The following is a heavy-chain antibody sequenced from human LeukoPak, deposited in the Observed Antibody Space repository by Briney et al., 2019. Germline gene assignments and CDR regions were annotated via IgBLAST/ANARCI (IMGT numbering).Heavy chain of an antibody. CDR3: ARDRSGSYTDY. V-gene: IGHV4-59*01. D-gene: IGHD1-26*01. Sequence: NPSETLSLTCTVSGGSISSYYWSWIRQPPGKGLEWIGYIYYSGSTNYNPSLKSRVTISVDTSKNQFSLKLSSVTAADTAVYYCARDRSGSYTDYWGQGTLVTVSS. CDR2: IYYSGST. CDR1: GGSISSYY. J-gene: IGHJ4*02.